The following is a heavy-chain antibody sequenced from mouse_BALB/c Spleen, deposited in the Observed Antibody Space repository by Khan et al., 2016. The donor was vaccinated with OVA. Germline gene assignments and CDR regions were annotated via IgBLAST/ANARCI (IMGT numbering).Heavy chain of an antibody. Sequence: EVELVESGGGLVQPGGSRKLSCVASGFTFSSFGMHWVRQAPEKGLEWVAYVSFGSGTIYYADTVKGRFTISRDNPRNTLFLQMTSLRSEDTAIFDWARSLSKTWGLDGWGAGTTVTVSS. CDR1: GFTFSSFG. D-gene: IGHD2-5*01. J-gene: IGHJ1*01. CDR3: ARSLSKTWGLDG. V-gene: IGHV5-17*02. CDR2: VSFGSGTI.